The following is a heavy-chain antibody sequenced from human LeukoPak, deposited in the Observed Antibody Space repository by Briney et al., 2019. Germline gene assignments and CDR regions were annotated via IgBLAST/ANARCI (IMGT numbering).Heavy chain of an antibody. CDR2: INPSGGST. Sequence: ASVKVSCKASGYTFTSYYMNWVRQAPGQGLEWMGIINPSGGSTSYAQKFQGRVTMTRDMSTSTVYMELSSLRSEDTAVYYCARGDCSSTSCYAAYYYYMDVWGKGTTVTVSS. CDR1: GYTFTSYY. CDR3: ARGDCSSTSCYAAYYYYMDV. D-gene: IGHD2-2*01. J-gene: IGHJ6*03. V-gene: IGHV1-46*01.